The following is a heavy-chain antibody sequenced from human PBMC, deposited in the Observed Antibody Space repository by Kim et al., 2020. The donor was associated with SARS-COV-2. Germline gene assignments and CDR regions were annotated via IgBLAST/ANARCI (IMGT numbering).Heavy chain of an antibody. J-gene: IGHJ6*04. D-gene: IGHD6-13*01. V-gene: IGHV4-34*01. CDR3: ARAGYSSSWYYVATYYYYGMDS. CDR2: INHSGST. Sequence: SETLSLTCAVYGGSFSGYYWSWIRQPPGKGLEWIGEINHSGSTNYNPSLKSRVTISVDTSKNQFSLKLSSVTAADTAVYYCARAGYSSSWYYVATYYYYGMDSGAKGPRSPYPQ. CDR1: GGSFSGYY.